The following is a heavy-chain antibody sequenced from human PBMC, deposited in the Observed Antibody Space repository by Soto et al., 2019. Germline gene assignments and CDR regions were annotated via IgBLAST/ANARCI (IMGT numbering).Heavy chain of an antibody. CDR1: GYTFTSYY. D-gene: IGHD2-21*02. V-gene: IGHV1-46*01. Sequence: ASVKVSCKASGYTFTSYYMHWVRQAPGQGLEWMGIINPSGGSTSYAQKFQGRVTMTRDTSTSTVYMELSSLRSEDTALYFCASSSLEQVTGPRFDYWGQGTLVTVS. CDR2: INPSGGST. J-gene: IGHJ4*02. CDR3: ASSSLEQVTGPRFDY.